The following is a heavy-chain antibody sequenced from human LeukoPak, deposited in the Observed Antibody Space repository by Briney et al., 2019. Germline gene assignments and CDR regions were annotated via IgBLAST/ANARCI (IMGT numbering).Heavy chain of an antibody. CDR3: AASQLVVVTALDY. CDR2: IYYSGST. V-gene: IGHV4-59*01. CDR1: GGSISSYY. J-gene: IGHJ4*02. Sequence: PSETLSLTCTVSGGSISSYYWSWIRQPPGKGLEWIGYIYYSGSTNYNPSLKSRVTISVDTSKNQFSLELSSVTAADTAVYYCAASQLVVVTALDYWGQGTLVTVSS. D-gene: IGHD2-21*02.